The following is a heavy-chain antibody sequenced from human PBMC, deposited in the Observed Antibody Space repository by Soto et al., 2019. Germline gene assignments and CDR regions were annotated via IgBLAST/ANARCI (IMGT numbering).Heavy chain of an antibody. Sequence: ASVKVSCKASGYTFTGYYMHWVRQAPGQRLEWMGWINAGNGNTKYSQKFQGRVTITRDTSASTAYMELSSLRYEDTAVYYCARDLGSWSPSGYFDYWGQGTLVTVSS. J-gene: IGHJ4*02. D-gene: IGHD6-13*01. V-gene: IGHV1-3*01. CDR3: ARDLGSWSPSGYFDY. CDR1: GYTFTGYY. CDR2: INAGNGNT.